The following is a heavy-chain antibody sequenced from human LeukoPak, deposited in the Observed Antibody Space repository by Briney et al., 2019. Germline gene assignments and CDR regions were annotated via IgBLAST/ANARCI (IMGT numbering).Heavy chain of an antibody. CDR1: GYTFTGYY. CDR2: INPNSGGT. J-gene: IGHJ4*02. V-gene: IGHV1-2*02. Sequence: ASVKVSCKASGYTFTGYYTHWVRQAPGQGLEWMGWINPNSGGTNYAQKFQGRVTMTRDTSISTAYMELSRLRSDDTAVYYCAREDNWNYRDFYYWGQGTLVTVSS. CDR3: AREDNWNYRDFYY. D-gene: IGHD1-7*01.